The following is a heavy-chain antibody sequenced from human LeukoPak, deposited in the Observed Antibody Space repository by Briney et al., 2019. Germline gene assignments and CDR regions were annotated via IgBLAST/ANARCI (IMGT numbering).Heavy chain of an antibody. CDR3: ATYCSSTSCYTY. Sequence: SVKVSCKASGGTFSSYAISWVRQAPGQGLEWMGGIIPIFGTANYAQKFQGRVTITADESTSTAYMELSSLRSEDTAVYYCATYCSSTSCYTYWGQGTLVTVSS. CDR1: GGTFSSYA. J-gene: IGHJ4*02. CDR2: IIPIFGTA. V-gene: IGHV1-69*13. D-gene: IGHD2-2*02.